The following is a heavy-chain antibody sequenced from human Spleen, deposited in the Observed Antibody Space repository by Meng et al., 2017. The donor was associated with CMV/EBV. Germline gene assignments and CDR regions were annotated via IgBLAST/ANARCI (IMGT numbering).Heavy chain of an antibody. J-gene: IGHJ4*02. D-gene: IGHD5-24*01. CDR1: GDSFNNYF. Sequence: LTCAVYGDSFNNYFCNWVRQPPGEGLEWIGEINHSGSTNYNPSLKSRVTVSIDTSKNQFSLKLSSVTAADTAMYYCAIVEMATIANDYWGQGTLVTVSS. CDR3: AIVEMATIANDY. CDR2: INHSGST. V-gene: IGHV4-34*01.